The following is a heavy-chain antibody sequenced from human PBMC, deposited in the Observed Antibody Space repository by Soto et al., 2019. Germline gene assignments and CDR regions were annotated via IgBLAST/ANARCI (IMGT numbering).Heavy chain of an antibody. J-gene: IGHJ4*02. CDR1: EDTFSRYT. CDR3: ARGVTTVTTLDYFDF. CDR2: ISPLFGSP. V-gene: IGHV1-69*01. D-gene: IGHD4-17*01. Sequence: QVQLLQSGAGVRVPGSSMKVSCKPSEDTFSRYTINWVRQAPGQGLEWMGGISPLFGSPNYAQKFLGRVTITAAESTNTAYMELRSLRSEDTAVYYCARGVTTVTTLDYFDFWGQGSLVTVSS.